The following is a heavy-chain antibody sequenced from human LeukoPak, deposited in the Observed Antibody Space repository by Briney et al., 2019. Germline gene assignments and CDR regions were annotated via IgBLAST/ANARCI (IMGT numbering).Heavy chain of an antibody. CDR3: ARSQGLGWLSFDY. CDR2: INPNSGGT. J-gene: IGHJ4*02. D-gene: IGHD3-22*01. CDR1: GYTFTGYY. V-gene: IGHV1-2*02. Sequence: ASVKVSCEASGYTFTGYYMHWVRQASGQGLEWMGWINPNSGGTNYAQKFQGRVTMTRDTSISTAYMELSRLRSDDTAVYYCARSQGLGWLSFDYWGQGTLVTVSS.